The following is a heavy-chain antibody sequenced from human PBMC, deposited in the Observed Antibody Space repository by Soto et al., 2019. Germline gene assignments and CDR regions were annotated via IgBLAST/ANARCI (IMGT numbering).Heavy chain of an antibody. J-gene: IGHJ3*02. CDR3: ARVYSSGWFYGHAFDI. CDR2: IIPIFGTA. CDR1: GGTFSSYA. D-gene: IGHD6-19*01. Sequence: QVQLVQSGAEVKKPGSSVKVSCKASGGTFSSYAISWVRQAPGQGLEWMGGIIPIFGTANYAQKIQGGVTITADESTSTAYMELSSLRSEDTAVYYCARVYSSGWFYGHAFDIWGQGTMVTVSS. V-gene: IGHV1-69*01.